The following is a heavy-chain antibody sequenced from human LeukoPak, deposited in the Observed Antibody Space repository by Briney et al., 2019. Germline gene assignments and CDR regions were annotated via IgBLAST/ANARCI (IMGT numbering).Heavy chain of an antibody. CDR1: GFTFSSYW. D-gene: IGHD3-9*01. CDR2: IKQDGSEK. Sequence: GGSLRLSCAASGFTFSSYWMSWVRQAPGKGLEWVANIKQDGSEKYYVDSVKGRFTISRDNAKNSLYLQMNSLRAEDTAVYYCARHFGGGYYDILTGYYAPYYFDYWGQGTPVTVSS. CDR3: ARHFGGGYYDILTGYYAPYYFDY. J-gene: IGHJ4*02. V-gene: IGHV3-7*01.